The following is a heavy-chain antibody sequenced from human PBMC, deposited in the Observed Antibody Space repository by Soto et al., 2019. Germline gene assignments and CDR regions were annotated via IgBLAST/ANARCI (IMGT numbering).Heavy chain of an antibody. D-gene: IGHD2-15*01. CDR1: GYTFTGYY. J-gene: IGHJ5*02. CDR3: ARGVRSIVVVENRFDP. Sequence: ASVKVSCKASGYTFTGYYMHWVRQAPGQGLEWMGWINPNSGGTNYAQKFQGRVTMTRDTSISTAYMELSRLSSDDTAVYYCARGVRSIVVVENRFDPWGQGTLVTVSS. V-gene: IGHV1-2*02. CDR2: INPNSGGT.